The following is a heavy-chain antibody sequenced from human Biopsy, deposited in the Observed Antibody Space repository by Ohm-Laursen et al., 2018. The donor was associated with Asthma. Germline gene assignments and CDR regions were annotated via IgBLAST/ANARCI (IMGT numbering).Heavy chain of an antibody. CDR3: ARDVMECYLPAFDF. CDR1: GFTFRSYA. CDR2: GGSYYDGCLK. V-gene: IGHV3-30-3*01. J-gene: IGHJ4*02. Sequence: SLRLSCAASGFTFRSYAMHWVRQAPGKGLEWVAVGGSYYDGCLKYYADSVNGRFTVSRDDSKNTLYLQMNSLRPDDTAVYYCARDVMECYLPAFDFWGQGTLVTVSS. D-gene: IGHD3-3*01.